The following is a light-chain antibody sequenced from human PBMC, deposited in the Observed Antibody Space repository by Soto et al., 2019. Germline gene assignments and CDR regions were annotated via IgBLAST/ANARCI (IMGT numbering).Light chain of an antibody. CDR3: QHYNSYPLT. Sequence: DVQMTQSPSSLSASVGDRVTITCRASQDINSYLAWYQQKPGNAPKSLIYAASSLQTRVPSRFSGSESGTDFPLTISNLQPEDSAPYYCQHYNSYPLTFGGGTKVEIK. J-gene: IGKJ4*01. CDR2: AAS. CDR1: QDINSY. V-gene: IGKV1D-16*01.